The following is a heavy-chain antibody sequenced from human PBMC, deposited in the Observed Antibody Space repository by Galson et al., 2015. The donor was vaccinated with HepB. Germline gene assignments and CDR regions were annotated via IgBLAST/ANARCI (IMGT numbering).Heavy chain of an antibody. J-gene: IGHJ4*02. D-gene: IGHD2-21*01. CDR2: IRCNGETA. CDR1: GFTFSNYW. V-gene: IGHV3-74*01. Sequence: SLRLSCAASGFTFSNYWMHWVRQAPGKGLVWVARIRCNGETADYADSVKGRFTISRDNAKNRLFMDMDSLTVEDTAVYFCARAITPAPIPLFDSWGKGTLVTVAS. CDR3: ARAITPAPIPLFDS.